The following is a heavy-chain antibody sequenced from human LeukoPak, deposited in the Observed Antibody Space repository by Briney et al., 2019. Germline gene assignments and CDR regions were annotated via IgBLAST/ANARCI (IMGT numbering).Heavy chain of an antibody. CDR3: ARANPPQYCSGVSCYSISFDY. CDR1: GDSVSSNSAA. CDR2: TYYRSKWYS. J-gene: IGHJ4*02. Sequence: SQTLSLTCAISGDSVSSNSAAWNWIRQSPSRGLEWLGRTYYRSKWYSDYAVSAKSRITINPDTSKNQFSLQLNSVAPEDTAVYYCARANPPQYCSGVSCYSISFDYWGQGTLVTVSS. V-gene: IGHV6-1*01. D-gene: IGHD2-15*01.